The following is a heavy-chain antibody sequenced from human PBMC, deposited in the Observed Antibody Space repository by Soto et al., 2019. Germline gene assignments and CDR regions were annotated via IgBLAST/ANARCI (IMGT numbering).Heavy chain of an antibody. Sequence: GGSLRLSCAASGFTFSSYAMSWVRQAPGKGLEWVSAISGSGGSTYYADSVEGRFTISRDNSKNTLYLQMNSLRAEDTAVYYCAKARVTMVRGVIITATDYWGQGTLVTVSS. CDR3: AKARVTMVRGVIITATDY. V-gene: IGHV3-23*01. D-gene: IGHD3-10*01. CDR2: ISGSGGST. J-gene: IGHJ4*02. CDR1: GFTFSSYA.